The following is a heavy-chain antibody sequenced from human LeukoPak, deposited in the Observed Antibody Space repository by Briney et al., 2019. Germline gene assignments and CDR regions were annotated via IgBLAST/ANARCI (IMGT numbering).Heavy chain of an antibody. CDR1: AFRFSDYY. D-gene: IGHD3-22*01. Sequence: SGGSLRLSCAASAFRFSDYYMSWIRQAPGKGLEWVSYISSSGNTIYYADSVKGRFTISRDNAKNSLYLQMNSLRAEDTAVYYCARRVDYDSFEAFDIWGQGTMVTVSS. CDR3: ARRVDYDSFEAFDI. V-gene: IGHV3-11*04. CDR2: ISSSGNTI. J-gene: IGHJ3*02.